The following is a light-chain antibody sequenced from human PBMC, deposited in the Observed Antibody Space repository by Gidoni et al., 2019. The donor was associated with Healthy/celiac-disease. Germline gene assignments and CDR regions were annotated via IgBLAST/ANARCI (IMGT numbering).Light chain of an antibody. V-gene: IGKV1-39*01. CDR3: QQSYSTPRT. Sequence: EIKMTQSQSSLSASVGERVTITCRASQSMSSYLNWYQQKPGKAPNLLIYAASILQSGVPSSFSGSGSGTDFTLTISSLQPEDFATYYCQQSYSTPRTFGQGTKVEIK. CDR2: AAS. CDR1: QSMSSY. J-gene: IGKJ1*01.